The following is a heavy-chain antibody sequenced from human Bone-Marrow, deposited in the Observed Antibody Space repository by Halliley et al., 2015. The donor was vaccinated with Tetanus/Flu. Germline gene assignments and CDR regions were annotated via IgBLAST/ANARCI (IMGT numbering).Heavy chain of an antibody. CDR3: ARHCRHWLFDY. J-gene: IGHJ4*02. D-gene: IGHD3-22*01. CDR1: GVSLATSGYS. CDR2: FYYSGST. V-gene: IGHV4-39*01. Sequence: TLSLTCTVSGVSLATSGYSWGWIRQPPGKGLEWIGSFYYSGSTDYNPSLKSRVSISVDTSANRLSLNLNSVTAADTAVYYCARHCRHWLFDYWGQGTLVTVSS.